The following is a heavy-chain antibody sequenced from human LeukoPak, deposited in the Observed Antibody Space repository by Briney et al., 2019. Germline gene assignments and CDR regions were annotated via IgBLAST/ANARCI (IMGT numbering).Heavy chain of an antibody. J-gene: IGHJ4*02. Sequence: GGSLRLSCSASGFTFSNYAIHWGPQAPGKGLERGTVISSDGTNTYYADSVRGRFTISRDNSRDTLYLQMNSLRAEDTAVYYCGRDRTGSYYRDPDYWGQGTLVTVSS. V-gene: IGHV3-30*04. CDR3: GRDRTGSYYRDPDY. CDR1: GFTFSNYA. D-gene: IGHD3-10*01. CDR2: ISSDGTNT.